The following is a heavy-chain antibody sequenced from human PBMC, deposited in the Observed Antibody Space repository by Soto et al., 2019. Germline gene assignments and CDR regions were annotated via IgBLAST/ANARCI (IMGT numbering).Heavy chain of an antibody. CDR1: GFTFSNAW. J-gene: IGHJ4*02. CDR3: STGLTYYYDSSGYYFDS. Sequence: GGSLRLSCVASGFTFSNAWMNWVRQAPGKGLEWVGRIKTKTDGGTTDYAAPVKGRFAISRDDSKKTLFLQMNSLKTEDTAVYYCSTGLTYYYDSSGYYFDSWGQGTLVTVSS. V-gene: IGHV3-15*07. D-gene: IGHD3-22*01. CDR2: IKTKTDGGTT.